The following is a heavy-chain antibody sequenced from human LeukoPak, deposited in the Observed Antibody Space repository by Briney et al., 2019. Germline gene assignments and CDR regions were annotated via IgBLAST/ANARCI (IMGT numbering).Heavy chain of an antibody. Sequence: SETLSLTCTVSGDSISSSSYYWGWIRQPPGKGLEWIGSIYYSGSTYYNPSLKSRVTISVDTSKNQFSLKLSSVTAADTAVYYCARQTAGVAYYYYMDVWGKGTTVTVSS. V-gene: IGHV4-39*01. D-gene: IGHD1-14*01. CDR3: ARQTAGVAYYYYMDV. CDR2: IYYSGST. CDR1: GDSISSSSYY. J-gene: IGHJ6*03.